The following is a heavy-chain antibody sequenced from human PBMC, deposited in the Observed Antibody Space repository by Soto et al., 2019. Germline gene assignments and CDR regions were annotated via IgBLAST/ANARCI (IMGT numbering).Heavy chain of an antibody. V-gene: IGHV4-39*01. D-gene: IGHD3-22*01. Sequence: QLQLQESGPGLVKPSETLSLTCTVSGGSISSSSYYWGWIRQPPGKGLEWIGSIYYSGSTYYNPSLKRRVTISVDTSKNQFSLKLSSVTAADTAVYYCASLPHYYDSSGYYPGNNWFDPWGQGTLVTVSS. CDR2: IYYSGST. J-gene: IGHJ5*02. CDR1: GGSISSSSYY. CDR3: ASLPHYYDSSGYYPGNNWFDP.